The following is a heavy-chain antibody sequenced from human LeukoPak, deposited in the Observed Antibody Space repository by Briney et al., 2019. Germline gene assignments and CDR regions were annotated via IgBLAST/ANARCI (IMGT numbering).Heavy chain of an antibody. CDR2: IWYDGSNE. D-gene: IGHD4/OR15-4a*01. CDR1: GFTFGTSG. Sequence: GRSLRLSCAASGFTFGTSGMHWVRQAPGKGLEWVALIWYDGSNEYADSVKGRFTISRDNSKNTLYLQMNSLRAEDTAVYHCAKDQGANYYYYMDVWGKGATVTVSS. J-gene: IGHJ6*03. V-gene: IGHV3-33*06. CDR3: AKDQGANYYYYMDV.